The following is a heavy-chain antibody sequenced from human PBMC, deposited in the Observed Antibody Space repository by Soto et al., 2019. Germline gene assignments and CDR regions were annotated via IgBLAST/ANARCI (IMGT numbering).Heavy chain of an antibody. V-gene: IGHV1-8*01. Sequence: ASVKVSCKASGYTFTSHDINWVRQATGQGLEWMGWMNPNSGNTGYAQKFHGRVTMTRNTSISTAYMELSSLRSEDTAVYDFPRCFGITIFGVVTAICIVHWSQGTLVTVSS. D-gene: IGHD3-3*01. CDR1: GYTFTSHD. CDR2: MNPNSGNT. CDR3: PRCFGITIFGVVTAICIVH. J-gene: IGHJ5*02.